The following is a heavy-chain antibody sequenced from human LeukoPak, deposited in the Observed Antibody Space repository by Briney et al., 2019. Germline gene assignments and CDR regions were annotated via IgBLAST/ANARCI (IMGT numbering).Heavy chain of an antibody. D-gene: IGHD2-2*01. Sequence: SETLSLTCTVSGGSISSYYWSWIRQPPGKGLEWIGYIYYSGSTNYNPSLKSRITISVDTSKNQFSLKLSSVTAADTAVYYCARDSPSDYFDYWGQGTLVTVSS. CDR1: GGSISSYY. CDR2: IYYSGST. J-gene: IGHJ4*02. V-gene: IGHV4-59*01. CDR3: ARDSPSDYFDY.